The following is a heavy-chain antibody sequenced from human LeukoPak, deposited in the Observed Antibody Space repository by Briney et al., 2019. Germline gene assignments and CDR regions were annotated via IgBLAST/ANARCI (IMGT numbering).Heavy chain of an antibody. CDR2: ISYDGRNK. V-gene: IGHV3-30*03. D-gene: IGHD4-17*01. J-gene: IGHJ4*02. CDR1: GFTFNSYG. Sequence: GRSLRLSCAASGFTFNSYGMHWVRQAPGKGLEWVAVISYDGRNKYYADSVKGRFTISRDNSKNTLYLQMNSLRVEDTAVHYCARGPGDYLYWGQGTLVTVSS. CDR3: ARGPGDYLY.